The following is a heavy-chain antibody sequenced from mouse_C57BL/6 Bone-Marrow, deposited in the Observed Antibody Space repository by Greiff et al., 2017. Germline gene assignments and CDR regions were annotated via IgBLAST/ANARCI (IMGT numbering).Heavy chain of an antibody. CDR3: ARLGGRAFDY. Sequence: QVQLQQPGAELVKPGASVKLSCKASGYTFTSYWMPWVKQRPGQGLEWIGMIHPNSGSTNYNEKFKSKATLTVDKSSSTAYMQLSSLTSEDSAVFYCARLGGRAFDYWGQGTTLTVST. J-gene: IGHJ2*01. CDR2: IHPNSGST. V-gene: IGHV1-64*01. D-gene: IGHD1-1*01. CDR1: GYTFTSYW.